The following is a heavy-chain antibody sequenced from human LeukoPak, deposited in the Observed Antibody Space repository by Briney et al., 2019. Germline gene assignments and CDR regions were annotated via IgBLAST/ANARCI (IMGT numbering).Heavy chain of an antibody. Sequence: SETLSLTCAVSGGSISSYYWSCIRQPPGKALEWIGYIFYSGSTNYNPSLKSRVTISVDTSKNQFSLKLSSVTAADTAVYYCAREGDRGPTVSHLPTQIPYYFDYWGQGTLVTVSS. J-gene: IGHJ4*02. V-gene: IGHV4-59*01. CDR1: GGSISSYY. D-gene: IGHD4-17*01. CDR2: IFYSGST. CDR3: AREGDRGPTVSHLPTQIPYYFDY.